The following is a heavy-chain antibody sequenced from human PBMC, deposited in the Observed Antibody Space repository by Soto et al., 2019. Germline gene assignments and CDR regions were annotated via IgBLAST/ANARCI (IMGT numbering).Heavy chain of an antibody. J-gene: IGHJ5*02. CDR3: ARRSGPQKPRYCSSTSCHTQRRRNWFEP. D-gene: IGHD2-2*01. V-gene: IGHV4-34*01. CDR1: DGSFSGYY. CDR2: INHSVST. Sequence: TLSLTCTVYDGSFSGYYLGWIRHPPLKLLGWVGEINHSVSTNYNPSLKSRVTISVDTSKNQFSLKLSSVTAADTAVYYCARRSGPQKPRYCSSTSCHTQRRRNWFEPWGQGTLVTVSS.